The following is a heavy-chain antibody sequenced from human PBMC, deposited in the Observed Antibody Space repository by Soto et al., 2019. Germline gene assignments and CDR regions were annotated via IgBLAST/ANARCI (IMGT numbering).Heavy chain of an antibody. Sequence: GGSLRLSCTASGFSFANAFMNWVRQAPGKGLEWIGRIRTKTYGEAVDYAAPVKGRFTISRDDSKDTMYLQMNSLKTEDTAVYYCTSCRGYCTGLVAYDIWGQGTMVTVSS. V-gene: IGHV3-15*07. CDR3: TSCRGYCTGLVAYDI. CDR2: IRTKTYGEAV. D-gene: IGHD2-8*02. J-gene: IGHJ3*02. CDR1: GFSFANAF.